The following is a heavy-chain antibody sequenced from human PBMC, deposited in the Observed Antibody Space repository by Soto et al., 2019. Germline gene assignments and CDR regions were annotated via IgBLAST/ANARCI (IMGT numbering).Heavy chain of an antibody. D-gene: IGHD6-13*01. CDR1: GGSISSYY. Sequence: SETLSLTCTVSGGSISSYYWSWIRQPPGKGLEWIGYIYYSGSTNYNPSLKSRVTISVDTSKNQFSLKLSSVTAADTAVYYCVRAVGSSWAFFDYWGQGTLVTVSS. CDR3: VRAVGSSWAFFDY. V-gene: IGHV4-59*01. J-gene: IGHJ4*02. CDR2: IYYSGST.